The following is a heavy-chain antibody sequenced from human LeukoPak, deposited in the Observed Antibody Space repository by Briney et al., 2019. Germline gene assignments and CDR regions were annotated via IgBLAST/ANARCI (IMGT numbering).Heavy chain of an antibody. CDR3: AKPRGGDSWAFDT. J-gene: IGHJ3*02. CDR2: IWYDGSNI. D-gene: IGHD2-21*02. V-gene: IGHV3-33*03. CDR1: GISFSSHG. Sequence: PGTSLRLSCAASGISFSSHGMHWVRQAPGKGLEWVAVIWYDGSNIYYADSVKGRFTISRDNSKNTLYLQMNSLRAEDTALYYCAKPRGGDSWAFDTWGQGTMVAVSS.